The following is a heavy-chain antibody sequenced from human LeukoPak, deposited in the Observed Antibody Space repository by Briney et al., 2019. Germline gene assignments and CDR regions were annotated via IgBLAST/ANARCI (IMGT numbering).Heavy chain of an antibody. Sequence: GGSLRLSCQAFGFTFTDYAMSWVRQAPGKGLEWVSSINNGAGCTFFADAVRGRITISRDDSRSMVYLQMNSLRAEDTAVYYCTRSGLATCHYWGRGTLVTVSS. V-gene: IGHV3-23*01. D-gene: IGHD3-10*01. CDR2: INNGAGCT. CDR3: TRSGLATCHY. J-gene: IGHJ4*02. CDR1: GFTFTDYA.